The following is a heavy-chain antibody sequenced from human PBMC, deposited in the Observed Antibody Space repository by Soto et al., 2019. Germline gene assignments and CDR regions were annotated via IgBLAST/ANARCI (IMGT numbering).Heavy chain of an antibody. Sequence: EKLSLTCAVSGYSISSGYYWGWIRQPPGEGLEWIGRIYTSGSTNYNPSLKSRVTMSVDTSKNQFSLKLSSVTAADTAVYYCARDRDCSSTSCYLYMDVLGQGLTVT. J-gene: IGHJ6*02. V-gene: IGHV4-38-2*02. CDR3: ARDRDCSSTSCYLYMDV. CDR1: GYSISSGYY. D-gene: IGHD2-2*01. CDR2: IYTSGST.